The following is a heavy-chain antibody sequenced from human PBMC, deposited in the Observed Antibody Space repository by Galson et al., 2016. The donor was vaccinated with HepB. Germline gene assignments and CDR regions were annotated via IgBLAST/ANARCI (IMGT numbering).Heavy chain of an antibody. Sequence: PALVKPTQTLTLTCTFSGFSLTTSGEGVGWNRQPPGKAPEWLALIYWDGDKLYSPSLKNRINITKDTSRNQVVLTMTNVVPVDTATYYCAHRVGLLEWHSWGPGILVTVSS. J-gene: IGHJ4*02. D-gene: IGHD3-3*01. CDR2: IYWDGDK. V-gene: IGHV2-5*02. CDR3: AHRVGLLEWHS. CDR1: GFSLTTSGEG.